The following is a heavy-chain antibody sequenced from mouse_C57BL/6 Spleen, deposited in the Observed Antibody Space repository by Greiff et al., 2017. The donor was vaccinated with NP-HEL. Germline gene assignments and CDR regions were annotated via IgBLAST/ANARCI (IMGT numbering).Heavy chain of an antibody. CDR3: AKTYDYYAMDY. J-gene: IGHJ4*01. Sequence: QVQLQQSGAELVKPGASVKISCKASGYAFSSYWMNWVKQRPGKGLEWIGQIYPGGGDTNYNGKFKGKATLTADKSSSTAYMQHSSLTSEDSAVYFCAKTYDYYAMDYWGQGTSVTVSS. V-gene: IGHV1-80*01. CDR1: GYAFSSYW. CDR2: IYPGGGDT.